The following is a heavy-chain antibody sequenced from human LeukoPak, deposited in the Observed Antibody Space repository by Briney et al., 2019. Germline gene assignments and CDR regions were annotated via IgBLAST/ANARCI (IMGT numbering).Heavy chain of an antibody. CDR1: GGSFSGYY. Sequence: SETLSLTCAVYGGSFSGYYWTWIRQPPGKGLEWIGEINHSGSTNYDPSLKGRVTISLDTSKNQFSLKLSSVTAADTAVYYCARGARGSSSYYYYYYMDVWGKGTTVTVSS. V-gene: IGHV4-34*01. D-gene: IGHD6-6*01. CDR2: INHSGST. CDR3: ARGARGSSSYYYYYYMDV. J-gene: IGHJ6*03.